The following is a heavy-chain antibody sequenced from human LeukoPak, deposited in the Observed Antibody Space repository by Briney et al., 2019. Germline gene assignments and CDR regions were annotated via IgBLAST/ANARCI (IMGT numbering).Heavy chain of an antibody. J-gene: IGHJ4*02. Sequence: ASVKVSCKASGYTFTSCGISWVRQAPGQGLEWMGWISAYNGNTNYAQKLQGRVTMTTDTSTSTAYMELRSLRSDDTAVYYCARDTPAGYDFWSGFDYWGQGTLVTVSS. V-gene: IGHV1-18*01. CDR3: ARDTPAGYDFWSGFDY. CDR2: ISAYNGNT. CDR1: GYTFTSCG. D-gene: IGHD3-3*01.